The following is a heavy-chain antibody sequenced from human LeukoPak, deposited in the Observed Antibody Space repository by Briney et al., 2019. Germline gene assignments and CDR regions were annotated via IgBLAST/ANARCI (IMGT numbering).Heavy chain of an antibody. Sequence: SETLSLTCAVYGGSFSGYYWGWIRQPPGKGLEWIGEINHSGSTNYNPSLKSRVTISVDTSKNQFSLKLSSVTAADTAVYYCARGLKWELLSHFDYWGQGTLVTVSS. CDR1: GGSFSGYY. CDR3: ARGLKWELLSHFDY. CDR2: INHSGST. J-gene: IGHJ4*02. V-gene: IGHV4-34*01. D-gene: IGHD1-26*01.